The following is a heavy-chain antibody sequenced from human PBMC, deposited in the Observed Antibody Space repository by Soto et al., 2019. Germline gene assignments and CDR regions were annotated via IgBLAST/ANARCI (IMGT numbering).Heavy chain of an antibody. J-gene: IGHJ4*02. CDR2: MEPSTGRT. Sequence: ASVKVSCKASGYSFTSLDINWVRQTAGQGLEWMGWMEPSTGRTGYAQRFQGRVTMTRDMSITTVYMELNNLSPDDTAVYYCGRGRSGQIVVFYWGQGTPVTVSS. CDR3: GRGRSGQIVVFY. V-gene: IGHV1-8*01. CDR1: GYSFTSLD. D-gene: IGHD1-26*01.